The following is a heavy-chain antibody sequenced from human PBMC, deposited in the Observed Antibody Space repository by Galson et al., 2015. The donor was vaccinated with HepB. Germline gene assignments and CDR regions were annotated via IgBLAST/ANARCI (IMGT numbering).Heavy chain of an antibody. CDR2: ISWNSGSV. V-gene: IGHV3-9*01. CDR1: GFKFDDYA. CDR3: AKDLAMIVGSGRTGHYSYGMDV. J-gene: IGHJ6*02. D-gene: IGHD3-22*01. Sequence: SLRLSCAASGFKFDDYAMHWVRQAPGKGLEWVSGISWNSGSVGYADSVKGRFTISRDNAKNSLYLQMNSLRAEDTALYYCAKDLAMIVGSGRTGHYSYGMDVWGQGTTVTVSS.